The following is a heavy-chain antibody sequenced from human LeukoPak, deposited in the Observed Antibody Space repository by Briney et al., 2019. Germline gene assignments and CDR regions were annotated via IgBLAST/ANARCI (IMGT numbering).Heavy chain of an antibody. D-gene: IGHD3-10*01. J-gene: IGHJ3*01. CDR2: IRYDGSNE. CDR3: AKGGMVRYAFDF. V-gene: IGHV3-30*02. Sequence: GGSLRLSCAASRFTFSSSGMHWVRQAPGQGLEWVAFIRYDGSNEYYADSVKGRFTISRDNSKNTLYLQMNSLRAEDTAVYYCAKGGMVRYAFDFWGQGTMVTVSS. CDR1: RFTFSSSG.